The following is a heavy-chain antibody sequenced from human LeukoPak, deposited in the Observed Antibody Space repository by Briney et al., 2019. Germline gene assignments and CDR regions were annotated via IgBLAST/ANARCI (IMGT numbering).Heavy chain of an antibody. CDR1: GGSISSSSYY. J-gene: IGHJ6*03. Sequence: SETLSLTCTVSGGSISSSSYYWGWIRQPPGKGLEWIGSIYYSGSTYSNPSLKSRVTISVDTSKNQFSLRLSSVTAADTAVYYCARDRRYASSNYYYYYMDVWGKGTTVTVSS. CDR3: ARDRRYASSNYYYYYMDV. CDR2: IYYSGST. V-gene: IGHV4-39*07. D-gene: IGHD3-16*01.